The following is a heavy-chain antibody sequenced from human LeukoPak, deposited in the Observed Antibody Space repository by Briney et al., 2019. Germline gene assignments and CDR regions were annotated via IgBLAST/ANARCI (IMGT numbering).Heavy chain of an antibody. Sequence: GASLRLSCAASGFTFSSYGMSWVRQAPGKGLEWVSAISGSGGSTYYADSVKGRFTISRDNSKNTLYLQMNSLRAEDTAVYYCAKASLLLWFGELLSDAFDIWGQGTMVTVSS. V-gene: IGHV3-23*01. CDR2: ISGSGGST. D-gene: IGHD3-10*01. CDR3: AKASLLLWFGELLSDAFDI. J-gene: IGHJ3*02. CDR1: GFTFSSYG.